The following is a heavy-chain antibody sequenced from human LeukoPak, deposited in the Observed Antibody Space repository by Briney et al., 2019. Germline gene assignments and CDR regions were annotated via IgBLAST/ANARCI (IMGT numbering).Heavy chain of an antibody. CDR1: GGTFSSYA. J-gene: IGHJ4*02. CDR3: ARDGGVAGYFDY. CDR2: IIPIFGTA. Sequence: SVKVSCKASGGTFSSYAISWVRQAPGQGLEWMGGIIPIFGTANYAQKFQGRVTITTDESTSTAYMELSSLRSEDTAVYYCARDGGVAGYFDYWGQGTLVTVSS. D-gene: IGHD2-15*01. V-gene: IGHV1-69*05.